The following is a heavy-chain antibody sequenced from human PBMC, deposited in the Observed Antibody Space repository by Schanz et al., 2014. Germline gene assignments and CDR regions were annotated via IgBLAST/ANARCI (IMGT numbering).Heavy chain of an antibody. CDR3: AREWSSFDY. V-gene: IGHV4-59*02. J-gene: IGHJ4*02. D-gene: IGHD3-10*01. Sequence: QVQLQESGPGLVKPSETLSLTCTVSGGSVSTYKWGWIRQPPGKGLEYIGLISYGGLSDYNPSRKSRVTISLDTSKNQFALNLNSETAAYTAVYYCAREWSSFDYWGQGALVSVSS. CDR1: GGSVSTYK. CDR2: ISYGGLS.